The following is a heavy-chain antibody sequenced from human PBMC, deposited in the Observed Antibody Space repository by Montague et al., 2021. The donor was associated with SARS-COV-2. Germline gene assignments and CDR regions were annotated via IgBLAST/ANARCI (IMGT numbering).Heavy chain of an antibody. V-gene: IGHV4-59*01. J-gene: IGHJ6*02. D-gene: IGHD2-21*02. CDR2: IYYSGST. CDR3: ARGTGLLSRPSYGMDV. Sequence: SETLSLTCTVSGGSISSYYWSWIRQPPGKELEWIGYIYYSGSTNYNPSLTSRVTISVDTSKNQFSLKLSSVTAADTAVYYCARGTGLLSRPSYGMDVWGQGTTVTVSS. CDR1: GGSISSYY.